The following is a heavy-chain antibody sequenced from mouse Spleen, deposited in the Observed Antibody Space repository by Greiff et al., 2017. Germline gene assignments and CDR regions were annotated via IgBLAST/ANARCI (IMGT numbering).Heavy chain of an antibody. D-gene: IGHD2-14*01. J-gene: IGHJ2*01. CDR2: INPSNGGT. V-gene: IGHV1-53*01. CDR1: GYTFTSYW. CDR3: ARFYYRYDGHFDY. Sequence: VQLQQSGTELVKPGASVKLSCKASGYTFTSYWMHWVKQRPGQGLEWIGNINPSNGGTNYNEKFKSKATLTVDKSSSTAYMQLSSLTSEDSAVYYCARFYYRYDGHFDYWGQGTTLTVSS.